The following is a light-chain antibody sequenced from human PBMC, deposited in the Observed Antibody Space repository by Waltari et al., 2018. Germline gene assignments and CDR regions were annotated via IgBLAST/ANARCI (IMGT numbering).Light chain of an antibody. V-gene: IGLV2-23*02. CDR3: CSYAGGGTYV. CDR2: EVA. Sequence: QSALTQPASVSRSPGQSITISFTGTRSDVEKYHLVSGYQPHPDKAPKLMIYEVAKRPSGVSKRFSGSKSGNTASLTISGLQAEDEADYYCCSYAGGGTYVFGRGTKVTVL. J-gene: IGLJ1*01. CDR1: RSDVEKYHL.